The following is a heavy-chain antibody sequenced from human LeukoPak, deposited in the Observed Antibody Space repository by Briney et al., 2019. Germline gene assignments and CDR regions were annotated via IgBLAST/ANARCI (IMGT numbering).Heavy chain of an antibody. D-gene: IGHD6-13*01. J-gene: IGHJ4*02. Sequence: QPGGSLRLSCAASGFTFSDYAMHWVRQAPGKELEYVSAISSNGGSIHYANSVKGRFTISRDNSKNTLYLQMDSLRAEDMAVYYCASIAARVWGQGTLVTVSS. V-gene: IGHV3-64*01. CDR1: GFTFSDYA. CDR3: ASIAARV. CDR2: ISSNGGSI.